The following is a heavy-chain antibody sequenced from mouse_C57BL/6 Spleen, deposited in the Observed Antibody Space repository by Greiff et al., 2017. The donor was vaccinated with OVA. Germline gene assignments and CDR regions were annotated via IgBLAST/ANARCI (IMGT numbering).Heavy chain of an antibody. CDR3: ARSWGYDYDAYAMDY. V-gene: IGHV1-39*01. CDR1: GYSFTDYN. CDR2: INPNYGTT. Sequence: VQLKESGPELVKPGASVKISCKASGYSFTDYNMNWVKQSNGKSLEWIGVINPNYGTTSYNQKFKGKATLTVDQSSSTAYMQLNSLTSEDSAVYYCARSWGYDYDAYAMDYWGQGTSVTVSS. D-gene: IGHD2-4*01. J-gene: IGHJ4*01.